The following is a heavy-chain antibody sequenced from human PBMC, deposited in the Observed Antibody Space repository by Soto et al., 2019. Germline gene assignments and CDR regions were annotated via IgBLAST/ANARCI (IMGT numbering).Heavy chain of an antibody. CDR3: ARGPAPTGDPGSSFDY. Sequence: ASVKVSCKASGYTFTGYYMHWVRQAPGQGLEWMGWINPNSGGTNYAQKFQGWVTMTRDTSISTAYMELSRLRSDDTAVYYCARGPAPTGDPGSSFDYWGQGTLVTVSS. V-gene: IGHV1-2*04. D-gene: IGHD3-10*01. CDR2: INPNSGGT. J-gene: IGHJ4*02. CDR1: GYTFTGYY.